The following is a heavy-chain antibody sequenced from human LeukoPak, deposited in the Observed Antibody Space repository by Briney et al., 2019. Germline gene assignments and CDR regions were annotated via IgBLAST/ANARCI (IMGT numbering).Heavy chain of an antibody. CDR1: GGSISSGSYY. CDR2: IYTSGST. Sequence: PSETLSLTCTVSGGSISSGSYYWSWIRQPAGKGLEWIGRIYTSGSTNYNPSLKSRVTISVDTSKNQFSLKLSSVTAADTAVYYCARDYSEGDYYYNYYMDVWGKGTTVTISS. V-gene: IGHV4-61*02. CDR3: ARDYSEGDYYYNYYMDV. J-gene: IGHJ6*03. D-gene: IGHD1-26*01.